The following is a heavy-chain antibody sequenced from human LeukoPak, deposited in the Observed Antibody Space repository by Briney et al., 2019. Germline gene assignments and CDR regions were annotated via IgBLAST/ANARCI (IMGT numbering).Heavy chain of an antibody. CDR1: GFTFSSYA. Sequence: GRSLRLSCAASGFTFSSYAMHWVRQAPGKGLEWVAVISYDGSNKYYADSVKGRFTISRDNSKNTLHLQMNSLRTEDTAVYYCARMSSVRGALEGYWGQGTLVTVSS. D-gene: IGHD3-10*01. V-gene: IGHV3-30*14. CDR2: ISYDGSNK. J-gene: IGHJ4*02. CDR3: ARMSSVRGALEGY.